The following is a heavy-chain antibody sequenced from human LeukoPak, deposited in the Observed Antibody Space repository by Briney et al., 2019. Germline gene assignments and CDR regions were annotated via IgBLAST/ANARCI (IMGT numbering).Heavy chain of an antibody. J-gene: IGHJ4*02. CDR3: ARLGAVAGTGFDY. CDR2: ISYDGSNK. V-gene: IGHV3-30-3*01. CDR1: GLTFSSYA. Sequence: GGSLRLSCAASGLTFSSYAMHWVRQAPGKGLEWVAVISYDGSNKYYADSVKGRFTISRDDSKNTLYLQMNSLRAEDTAVYYCARLGAVAGTGFDYWGQGTLVTVSS. D-gene: IGHD6-19*01.